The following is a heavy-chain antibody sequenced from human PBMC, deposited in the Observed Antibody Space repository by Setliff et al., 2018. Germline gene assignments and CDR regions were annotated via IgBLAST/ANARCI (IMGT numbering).Heavy chain of an antibody. CDR1: GFTFDDYA. J-gene: IGHJ4*02. D-gene: IGHD2-2*01. V-gene: IGHV3-9*03. CDR3: AKGYCSSTSCYVDY. CDR2: ISWNSGIV. Sequence: PGGSLRLSCAASGFTFDDYAMHWVRQATGKGLEWGSGISWNSGIVAYADSVKGRFTISRDNAKNSLYLQMNSLIAEDMALYYCAKGYCSSTSCYVDYWGQGTLVTVSS.